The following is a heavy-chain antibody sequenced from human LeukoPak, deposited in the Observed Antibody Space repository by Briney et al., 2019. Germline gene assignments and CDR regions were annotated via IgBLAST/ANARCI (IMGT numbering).Heavy chain of an antibody. Sequence: GGSLRLSCAASGFIFSSFWMSWVRQAPGKGLEWVANIKQDGSEKYYVDSVKGRFTISRDNAKNSLYLQMNSLRAEDTAVYYCARRLICGGYGFDNAFDIWGQGTMVTVSS. CDR2: IKQDGSEK. D-gene: IGHD1-26*01. V-gene: IGHV3-7*05. CDR1: GFIFSSFW. CDR3: ARRLICGGYGFDNAFDI. J-gene: IGHJ3*02.